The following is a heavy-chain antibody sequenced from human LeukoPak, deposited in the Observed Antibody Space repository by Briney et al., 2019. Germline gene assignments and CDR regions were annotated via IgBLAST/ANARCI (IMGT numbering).Heavy chain of an antibody. J-gene: IGHJ4*02. CDR1: GYTLTELS. CDR3: ATFITIFGEGDY. Sequence: ASVKVSCKVSGYTLTELSMHWVRQAPGKGLEWMGGFDPEDGETIYAQKFPGRVTMTEDTSTDTAYMELSSLRSEDTAVYYCATFITIFGEGDYWGQGTLVTVSS. V-gene: IGHV1-24*01. CDR2: FDPEDGET. D-gene: IGHD3-3*01.